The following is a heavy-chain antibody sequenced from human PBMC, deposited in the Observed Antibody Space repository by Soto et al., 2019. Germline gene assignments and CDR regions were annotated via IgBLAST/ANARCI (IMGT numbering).Heavy chain of an antibody. CDR3: TRAPGSGWYSDY. CDR2: IYYSGST. CDR1: GGSISRGDYY. Sequence: SETLSLTCTVSGGSISRGDYYWSWIRQSPGKGLEWIGFIYYSGSTHYNPSLKSRLIISVNPSKNQFSLKLTSATAADTAVYYCTRAPGSGWYSDYWGQGTLVTVSS. V-gene: IGHV4-30-4*01. D-gene: IGHD6-19*01. J-gene: IGHJ4*02.